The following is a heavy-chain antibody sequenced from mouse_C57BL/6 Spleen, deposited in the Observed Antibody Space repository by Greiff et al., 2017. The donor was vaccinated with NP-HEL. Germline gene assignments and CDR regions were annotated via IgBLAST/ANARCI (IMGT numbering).Heavy chain of an antibody. Sequence: EVQLVESGGGLVKPGGSLKLSCAASGFTFSDYGMHWVRQAPEKGLEWVAYISSCSSTIYYADTVKGRFTISRDNAKNTLFLQMTSLRSEDPAMYYCARPRFMTTVVVYAMDYWGQGTSVTVSS. D-gene: IGHD1-1*01. V-gene: IGHV5-17*01. CDR3: ARPRFMTTVVVYAMDY. CDR1: GFTFSDYG. CDR2: ISSCSSTI. J-gene: IGHJ4*01.